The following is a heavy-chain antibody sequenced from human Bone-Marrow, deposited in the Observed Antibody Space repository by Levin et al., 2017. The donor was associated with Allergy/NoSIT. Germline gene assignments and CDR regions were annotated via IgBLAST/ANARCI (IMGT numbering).Heavy chain of an antibody. CDR3: ASDSTGSYY. J-gene: IGHJ4*02. Sequence: GESLKISCKASGYRFTSYWISWVRQMPGKGLEWMGRIDPSDSYTNYNPSFQGHVSISVDKSISTAYLQWSSLKASDTAMYYCASDSTGSYYWGQGTLVTVSS. CDR2: IDPSDSYT. V-gene: IGHV5-10-1*01. CDR1: GYRFTSYW. D-gene: IGHD6-25*01.